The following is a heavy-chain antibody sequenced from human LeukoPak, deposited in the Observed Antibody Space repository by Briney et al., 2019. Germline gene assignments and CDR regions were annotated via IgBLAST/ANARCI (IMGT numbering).Heavy chain of an antibody. CDR2: IIPIFGIA. Sequence: ASVKVSCKASGGTFSSYAISWVRQAPGQGLEWMGRIIPIFGIAYYAQKFQGRVTITADKSTSTAYMELSSLRSEDTAVYYCARNEYYYDSSGLDYWGQGTLVTVSS. CDR1: GGTFSSYA. J-gene: IGHJ4*02. D-gene: IGHD3-22*01. V-gene: IGHV1-69*04. CDR3: ARNEYYYDSSGLDY.